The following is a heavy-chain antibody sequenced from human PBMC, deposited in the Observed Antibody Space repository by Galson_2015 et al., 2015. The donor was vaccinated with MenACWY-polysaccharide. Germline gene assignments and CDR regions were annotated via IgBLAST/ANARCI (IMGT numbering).Heavy chain of an antibody. CDR1: GDSVSSGSAT. CDR3: ARDSGIAGADDY. D-gene: IGHD6-13*01. CDR2: TYYRSKWYS. J-gene: IGHJ4*02. V-gene: IGHV6-1*01. Sequence: CAISGDSVSSGSATWNWIRQSPSRGLEWLGRTYYRSKWYSDYAVSVKGRITINPDTSQNQFSLQLNSVTPDDTAVYYCARDSGIAGADDYWGQGTLVTVSS.